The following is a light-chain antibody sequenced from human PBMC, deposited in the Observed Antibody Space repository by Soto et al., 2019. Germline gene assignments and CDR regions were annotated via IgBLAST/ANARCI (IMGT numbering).Light chain of an antibody. CDR2: EVS. CDR1: SSDVGGYYY. J-gene: IGLJ1*01. CDR3: SSYAGSNILV. V-gene: IGLV2-8*01. Sequence: QSALTQPPSASGSPGQSVTISCTGTSSDVGGYYYVSWYQQHPGKAPKLMIYEVSKRPSGVPGRFSGSKSGNTASLTVSGLRAEDEADYFCSSYAGSNILVFGTGTKLTVL.